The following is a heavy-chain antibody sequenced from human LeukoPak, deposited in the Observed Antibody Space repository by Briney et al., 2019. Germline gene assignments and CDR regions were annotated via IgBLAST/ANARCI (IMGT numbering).Heavy chain of an antibody. Sequence: SGPALVKPTQTLTLTCTFSGFSLSTSGMCVSWIRQPPGKALEWLARIDWDDDKYYSTSLKTRLTISKDTSKNQVVLTMTNMDPVDTATHYCARHYYDSSGYSFDYWGQGTQVTVSS. V-gene: IGHV2-70*11. CDR3: ARHYYDSSGYSFDY. D-gene: IGHD3-22*01. CDR1: GFSLSTSGMC. CDR2: IDWDDDK. J-gene: IGHJ4*02.